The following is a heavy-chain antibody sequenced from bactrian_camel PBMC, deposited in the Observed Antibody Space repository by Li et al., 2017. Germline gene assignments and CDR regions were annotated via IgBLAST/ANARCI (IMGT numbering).Heavy chain of an antibody. CDR2: IYPGGHTT. V-gene: IGHV3S54*01. CDR3: AVEGRYCSQNPLLPANV. D-gene: IGHD6*01. CDR1: RNTYTTMC. Sequence: VQLVESGGGSVQAGGSLTLSCAVPRNTYTTMCIGWFRQAPGLEREGVVGIYPGGHTTDYADSVRGRFTISRDIKKNTVVLQMNDLRPEDTAMYYCAVEGRYCSQNPLLPANVWGQGTQVTVS. J-gene: IGHJ4*01.